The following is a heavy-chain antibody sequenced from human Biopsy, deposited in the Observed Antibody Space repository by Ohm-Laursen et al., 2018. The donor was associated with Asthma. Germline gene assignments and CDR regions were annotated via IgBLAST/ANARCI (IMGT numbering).Heavy chain of an antibody. D-gene: IGHD3-3*01. CDR3: AKERYYDFWSGYPI. V-gene: IGHV3-30*18. CDR1: GFSFNSYG. CDR2: MSFDGRQT. J-gene: IGHJ3*02. Sequence: LRLSCAASGFSFNSYGMHWVRQAPGKGLEWVAVMSFDGRQTYYADSVKGRFTISRDNSKNTLYLQMNSLRAEDTAVYYCAKERYYDFWSGYPIWGQGTIVTVSS.